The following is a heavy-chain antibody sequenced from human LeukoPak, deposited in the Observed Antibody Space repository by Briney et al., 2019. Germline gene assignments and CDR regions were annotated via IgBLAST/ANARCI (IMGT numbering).Heavy chain of an antibody. CDR2: ISGSGGST. Sequence: QPGGSLRLSCAASGFTFSSYGMHWVRQAPGKGLEWVSAISGSGGSTYYADSVKGRFTISRDNSKNTLYLQMNSLRAEDTAVYYCANSPPTDGAGYSSGWPPYYYYGMDVWGQGTTVTVSS. J-gene: IGHJ6*02. CDR3: ANSPPTDGAGYSSGWPPYYYYGMDV. CDR1: GFTFSSYG. V-gene: IGHV3-23*01. D-gene: IGHD6-19*01.